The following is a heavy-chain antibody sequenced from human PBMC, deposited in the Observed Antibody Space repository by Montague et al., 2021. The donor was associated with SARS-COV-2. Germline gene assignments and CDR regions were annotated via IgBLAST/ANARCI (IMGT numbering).Heavy chain of an antibody. V-gene: IGHV4-38-2*02. D-gene: IGHD3-10*01. CDR3: ASDCYDYGSGSYQRWFDP. CDR2: IYHSGST. J-gene: IGHJ5*02. CDR1: GYSISSGYY. Sequence: SETLSLTRTVSGYSISSGYYWGWIRQPPGKGLEWIGSIYHSGSTYYNPSLKSRVTISVDTSKNQFSLKLSSVTAADTAVYYCASDCYDYGSGSYQRWFDPWGQGTLVTVSP.